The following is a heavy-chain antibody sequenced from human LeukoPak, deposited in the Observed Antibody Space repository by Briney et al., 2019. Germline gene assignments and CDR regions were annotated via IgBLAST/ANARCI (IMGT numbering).Heavy chain of an antibody. Sequence: GGTLRLSCAGSGFTFSNFGMSWVRQAPGKRLEWVSAITGSGGSTYYADSVKGRFTISRYNSKKTLYLQMNSLRAEDTAVYYCVKERGGEFDYWGQGTLLTVSS. CDR2: ITGSGGST. CDR3: VKERGGEFDY. D-gene: IGHD2-21*01. CDR1: GFTFSNFG. J-gene: IGHJ4*02. V-gene: IGHV3-23*01.